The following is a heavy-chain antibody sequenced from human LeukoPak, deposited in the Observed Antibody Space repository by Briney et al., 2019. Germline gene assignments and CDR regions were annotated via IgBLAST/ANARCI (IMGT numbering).Heavy chain of an antibody. CDR1: GGTFSSYA. V-gene: IGHV1-69*06. J-gene: IGHJ3*02. D-gene: IGHD3-9*01. Sequence: SVKVSCKASGGTFSSYAISWVRQAPGQGLEWMGGIIPIFGTTSYAQKFQGRVTITADKSTNTAYMELSSLRSEDTAVYYCARSAANYDILTGRGAFDIWGQGTMVTVSS. CDR2: IIPIFGTT. CDR3: ARSAANYDILTGRGAFDI.